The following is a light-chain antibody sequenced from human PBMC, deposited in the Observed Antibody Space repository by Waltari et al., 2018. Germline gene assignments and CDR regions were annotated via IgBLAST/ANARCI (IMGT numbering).Light chain of an antibody. CDR1: SRDIGNYNY. CDR3: CSYARSRTLL. J-gene: IGLJ3*02. V-gene: IGLV2-23*01. Sequence: QSALTQPASVSGSPGQSTTISCTGTSRDIGNYNYVSLYQQYPGKAPKLMIHGVTNRPSGVSDRFSGSKSGNTASLTISGLQAEDEAVYYCCSYARSRTLLFGGGTELTVL. CDR2: GVT.